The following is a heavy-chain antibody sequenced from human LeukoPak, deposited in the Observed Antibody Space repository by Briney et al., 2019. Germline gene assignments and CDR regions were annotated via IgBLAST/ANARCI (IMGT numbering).Heavy chain of an antibody. J-gene: IGHJ4*02. V-gene: IGHV1-69*05. D-gene: IGHD3-9*01. CDR1: GGTFSSYA. CDR2: IIPIFGTA. CDR3: ARDLVLRDFDWLPFDY. Sequence: ASVKVSCKASGGTFSSYAISWVRQAPGPGLEWMGRIIPIFGTANYAQKFQGRVTITTDESTSTAYTVLSSLRSEDTAVLYGARDLVLRDFDWLPFDYCGQGTLVTVSS.